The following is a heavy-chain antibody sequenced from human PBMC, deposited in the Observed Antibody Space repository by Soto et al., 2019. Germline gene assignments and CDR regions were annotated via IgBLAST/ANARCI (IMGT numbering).Heavy chain of an antibody. V-gene: IGHV1-69*13. D-gene: IGHD3-10*01. CDR1: GGTFSSYA. CDR2: IIPIFGTA. Sequence: ASVKVSCKASGGTFSSYAISWVRQAPGQGLEWMGGIIPIFGTANYAQKFQGRVTITADESTSTAYMELSSLRSEDTAVYYCARRGSWFGELYTYYYYGMDVWGQGTTVTVSS. J-gene: IGHJ6*02. CDR3: ARRGSWFGELYTYYYYGMDV.